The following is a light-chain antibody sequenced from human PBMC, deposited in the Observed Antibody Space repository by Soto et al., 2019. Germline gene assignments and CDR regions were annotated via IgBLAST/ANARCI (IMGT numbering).Light chain of an antibody. CDR3: QQYNNWPFS. CDR2: DVS. Sequence: SPGTLSVSPGERATLSCRAAQGVTTNFAWYQQKXVXXXRXXXYDVSNRATGVPARFSGSGYETDFTLTISGLRSEDSAVYFCQQYNNWPFSFGQGKRLEIK. CDR1: QGVTTN. J-gene: IGKJ5*01. V-gene: IGKV3-15*01.